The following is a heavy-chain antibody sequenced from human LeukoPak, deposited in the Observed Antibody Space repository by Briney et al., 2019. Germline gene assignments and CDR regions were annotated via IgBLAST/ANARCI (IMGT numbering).Heavy chain of an antibody. V-gene: IGHV3-48*03. CDR3: ARDSYYDILAKRGYFDY. Sequence: GGSLRLSCAASGFTFSSYEMNWVRQAPGKGLEWVSYISSSGSTIYYADSVKGRFTISRDNAKNSLYLQMNSLRAEDTAVYYCARDSYYDILAKRGYFDYWGQGTLVTVSS. J-gene: IGHJ4*02. CDR2: ISSSGSTI. D-gene: IGHD3-9*01. CDR1: GFTFSSYE.